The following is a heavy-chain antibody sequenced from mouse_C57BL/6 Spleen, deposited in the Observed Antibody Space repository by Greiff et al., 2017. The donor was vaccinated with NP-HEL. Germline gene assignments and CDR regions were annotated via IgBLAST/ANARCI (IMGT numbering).Heavy chain of an antibody. D-gene: IGHD2-5*01. V-gene: IGHV1-50*01. Sequence: QVQLQQPGAELVKPGASVKLSCKASGYTFTSYWMQWVKQRPGQGLEWIGEIDPSDSYTNYNQKFKGKATLTVDTSSSTAYMQLSSLTSEDSAVYYCARRGSNLSWFAYWGQGTLVTVSA. J-gene: IGHJ3*01. CDR2: IDPSDSYT. CDR3: ARRGSNLSWFAY. CDR1: GYTFTSYW.